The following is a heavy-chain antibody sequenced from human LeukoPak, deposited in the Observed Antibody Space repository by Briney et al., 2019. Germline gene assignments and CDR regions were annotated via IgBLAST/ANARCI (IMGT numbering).Heavy chain of an antibody. V-gene: IGHV5-51*01. Sequence: GAPLKTSTKGSGYRFTSYWSCWVRQIPGEVLGLVWIIYPGDSDTRYSTSFQGQVTISADKSISTAYLQWSSLKASDTAMYYCARLPRLHYYDSSGYYELWGQGTLVTVSS. CDR2: IYPGDSDT. J-gene: IGHJ4*02. D-gene: IGHD3-22*01. CDR1: GYRFTSYW. CDR3: ARLPRLHYYDSSGYYEL.